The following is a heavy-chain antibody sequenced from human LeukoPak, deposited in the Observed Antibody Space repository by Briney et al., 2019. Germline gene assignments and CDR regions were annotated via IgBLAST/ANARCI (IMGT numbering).Heavy chain of an antibody. Sequence: GASVTVSRKGSGSIFANYGFSWVRQGPGQGLERMGWIRAGNHNTKYAQKFQDRVTMTDDRSTSTFYMELSSLRSDDRAVYYCARDRRGYSAYDGEGFDYWGQGTLVTVSS. CDR2: IRAGNHNT. J-gene: IGHJ4*02. CDR3: ARDRRGYSAYDGEGFDY. V-gene: IGHV1-18*04. CDR1: GSIFANYG. D-gene: IGHD5-12*01.